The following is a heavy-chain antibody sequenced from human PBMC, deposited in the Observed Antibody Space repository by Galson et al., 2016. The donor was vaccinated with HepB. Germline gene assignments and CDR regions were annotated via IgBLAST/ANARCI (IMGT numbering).Heavy chain of an antibody. V-gene: IGHV3-30*03. D-gene: IGHD3-16*01. CDR3: VRDFLWGEGADAFDI. J-gene: IGHJ3*02. CDR2: ISYDGGNK. CDR1: GFIFTNYG. Sequence: SLRLSCAASGFIFTNYGMHWVRQAPGKGLEWVAVISYDGGNKYYADSVKGRFTISRDNSEKAVYLQMNSLRAEDTAIYYCVRDFLWGEGADAFDIWGQGKRVTVSS.